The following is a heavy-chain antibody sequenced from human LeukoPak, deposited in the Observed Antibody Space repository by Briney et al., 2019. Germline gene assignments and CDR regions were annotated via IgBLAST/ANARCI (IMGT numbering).Heavy chain of an antibody. D-gene: IGHD6-19*01. CDR2: INPNSGGT. J-gene: IGHJ4*02. Sequence: ASVKVSCKASGYTFTGYYMHWVRQAPGQGLEWMGWINPNSGGTNYAQKFQGRVTMTRNTSISTAYMELSSLRSEDTAVYYCARGLSSIAVAGTDYWGQGTLVTVSS. V-gene: IGHV1-2*02. CDR3: ARGLSSIAVAGTDY. CDR1: GYTFTGYY.